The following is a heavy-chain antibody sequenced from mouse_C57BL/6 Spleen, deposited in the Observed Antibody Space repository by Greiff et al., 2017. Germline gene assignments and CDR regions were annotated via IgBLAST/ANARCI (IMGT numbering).Heavy chain of an antibody. V-gene: IGHV5-16*01. Sequence: EVKLLESEGGLVQPGSSMKLSCTASGFTFSDYYMAWVRQVPEKGLEWVANINYDGSSTYYLDSFKSRFIISRDNAKNILYLQMSSLKSEDTATYYCARAAYGNYGFDYWGQGTTLTVSS. J-gene: IGHJ2*01. CDR2: INYDGSST. CDR1: GFTFSDYY. CDR3: ARAAYGNYGFDY. D-gene: IGHD2-1*01.